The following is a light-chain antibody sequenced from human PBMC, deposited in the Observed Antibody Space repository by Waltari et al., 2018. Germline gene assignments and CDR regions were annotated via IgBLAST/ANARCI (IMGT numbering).Light chain of an antibody. J-gene: IGKJ5*01. CDR2: LAS. CDR3: MEGLQSPPT. Sequence: ETVMTQSPLSLPVPPGETASISCRSSQRLRHNNGYNYLDWYLQKPGQSPQLLVYLASKRASGVPDRFSGSGSGPDFTLTISRVEADDVGVYYCMEGLQSPPTFGQGTRLEIK. V-gene: IGKV2-28*01. CDR1: QRLRHNNGYNY.